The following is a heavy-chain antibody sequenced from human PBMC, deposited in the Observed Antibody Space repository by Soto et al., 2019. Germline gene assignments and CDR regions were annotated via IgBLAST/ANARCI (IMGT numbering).Heavy chain of an antibody. CDR3: ARDLGRRYTYSGSRGY. D-gene: IGHD5-12*01. V-gene: IGHV1-18*01. J-gene: IGHJ4*02. Sequence: GASVKVSCKASGYTFTSYGISWGRQAPGQGLEWMGWISAYNGNTNYAQKLQGRVTMTTDTSTSTAYMELRSLRSDDTAVYYCARDLGRRYTYSGSRGYWGQGTLVTVSS. CDR1: GYTFTSYG. CDR2: ISAYNGNT.